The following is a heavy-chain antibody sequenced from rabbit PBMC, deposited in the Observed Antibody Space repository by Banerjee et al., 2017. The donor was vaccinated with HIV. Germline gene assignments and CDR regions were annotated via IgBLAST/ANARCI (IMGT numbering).Heavy chain of an antibody. CDR3: ARGNTGGYVAYGYAWDL. CDR1: GIAFSPFA. V-gene: IGHV1S7*01. CDR2: IYPHGGSA. Sequence: HLVESGGGLVTLGGSLKLSCKASGIAFSPFAISWVRQAPGKGLEWIAYIYPHGGSADYASWVNGRFTLSLDNAQNTAFLQMTSLTDADTATYFCARGNTGGYVAYGYAWDLWGPGTLVTVS. J-gene: IGHJ4*01. D-gene: IGHD6-1*01.